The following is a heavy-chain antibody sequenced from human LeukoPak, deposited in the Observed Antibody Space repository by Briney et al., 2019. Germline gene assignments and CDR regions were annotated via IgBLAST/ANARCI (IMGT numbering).Heavy chain of an antibody. J-gene: IGHJ4*02. V-gene: IGHV3-48*01. CDR3: ARDQGGVGY. Sequence: GGSLRLSCAASGFTFSSYSMNWVRQAPGKGLEWVPYISSFSGTINYADSVKGRFTISRDNAKNSLYLQMNSLRAEDTAVYYCARDQGGVGYWGQGTLVTVSS. CDR1: GFTFSSYS. D-gene: IGHD3-16*01. CDR2: ISSFSGTI.